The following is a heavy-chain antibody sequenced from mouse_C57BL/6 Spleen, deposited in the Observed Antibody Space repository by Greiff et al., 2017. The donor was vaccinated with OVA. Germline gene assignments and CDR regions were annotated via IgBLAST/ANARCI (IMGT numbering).Heavy chain of an antibody. J-gene: IGHJ1*03. CDR3: ARDYYGSSYWWDFDV. D-gene: IGHD1-1*01. V-gene: IGHV5-17*01. CDR2: ISSGSSTI. Sequence: EVKLEESGGGLVKPGGSLKLSCAASGFTFSDYGMHWVRQAPEKGLEWVAYISSGSSTIYYADTVKGRFTISRDNAKNTLFLQMTRLRSEDTAMYYGARDYYGSSYWWDFDVWGTGTTVTVSS. CDR1: GFTFSDYG.